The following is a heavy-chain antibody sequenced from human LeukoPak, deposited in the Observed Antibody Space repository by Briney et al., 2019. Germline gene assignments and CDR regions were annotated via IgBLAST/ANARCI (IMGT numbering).Heavy chain of an antibody. CDR2: ISSSSSTI. CDR1: GFTFSSYS. V-gene: IGHV3-48*01. CDR3: ARDLEYLGWGY. J-gene: IGHJ4*02. Sequence: GGSLRLSCAASGFTFSSYSMNWVRQAPGKGLEWVSYISSSSSTIYYADSVKGRFTISRDNAKNSLYLQMNSLRAEDTAVYYCARDLEYLGWGYWGQGTLVTVSS. D-gene: IGHD2/OR15-2a*01.